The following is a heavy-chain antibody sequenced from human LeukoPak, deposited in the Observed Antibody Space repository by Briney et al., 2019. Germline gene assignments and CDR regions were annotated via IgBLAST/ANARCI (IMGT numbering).Heavy chain of an antibody. CDR1: GFTFSSYA. Sequence: GGSLRLSCAASGFTFSSYAMSWVRQSPGKGLGWVSAISGSGGSTYYADSVKGRFTISRDNSKNTLYLQMNSLRAEDTAVYYCAKEASQPWIQLWLQTYFDYWGQGTLVTVSS. CDR3: AKEASQPWIQLWLQTYFDY. D-gene: IGHD5-18*01. CDR2: ISGSGGST. V-gene: IGHV3-23*01. J-gene: IGHJ4*02.